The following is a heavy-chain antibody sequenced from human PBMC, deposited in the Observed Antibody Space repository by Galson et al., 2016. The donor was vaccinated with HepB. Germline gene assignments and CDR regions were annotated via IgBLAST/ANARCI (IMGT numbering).Heavy chain of an antibody. J-gene: IGHJ6*02. CDR2: ITGTTFAT. CDR3: AKGSYYGPAYLYGLDV. D-gene: IGHD3-10*01. Sequence: SLRLSCAASGFRFSTYAMTWVRQAPGKGLEWVSGITGTTFATYYADSVRGRFTISRDNSNHMLYLHMNSLRAEDTAVYYCAKGSYYGPAYLYGLDVWGQGTTVTVSS. CDR1: GFRFSTYA. V-gene: IGHV3-23*01.